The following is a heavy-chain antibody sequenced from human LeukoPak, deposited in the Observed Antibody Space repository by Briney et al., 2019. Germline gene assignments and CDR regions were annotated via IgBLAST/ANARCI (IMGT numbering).Heavy chain of an antibody. CDR2: INHSGST. CDR3: ARGLALEWLLTLE. V-gene: IGHV4-34*01. CDR1: GGSISNYY. J-gene: IGHJ4*02. D-gene: IGHD3-3*01. Sequence: SETLSLTCTVSGGSISNYYWSWIRQPPGKGLEWIGEINHSGSTNYNPSLKSRVTISVDTSKNQFSLKLSSVTAADTAVYYCARGLALEWLLTLEWGQGTLVTVSS.